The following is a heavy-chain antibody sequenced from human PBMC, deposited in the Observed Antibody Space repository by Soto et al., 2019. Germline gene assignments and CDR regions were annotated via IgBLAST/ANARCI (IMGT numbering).Heavy chain of an antibody. V-gene: IGHV3-30*18. D-gene: IGHD1-26*01. CDR3: AKDKGVGATPLFDY. J-gene: IGHJ4*02. CDR2: ISYDGSNK. CDR1: GFTFSSYG. Sequence: QVQLVESGGGVVQPGRSRRLSCAASGFTFSSYGMHWVRQAPGKGLEWVAVISYDGSNKYYADSVKGRFTISRDNSKNTMYLQMNSLRAEDTAVYYCAKDKGVGATPLFDYWGQGTLVTVSS.